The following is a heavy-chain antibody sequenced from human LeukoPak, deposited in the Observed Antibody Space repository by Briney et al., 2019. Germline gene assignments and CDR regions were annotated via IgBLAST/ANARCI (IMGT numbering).Heavy chain of an antibody. Sequence: GGSLRLSCAASGFSFAYYAMHWVRQAPGKGLEWVSLITANGDSTYYADSVKGRFTISRDNSKNSLSLQMNSLRTEDTALYYCAKDIEAGTAGFSFDYWGQGTLVAVAS. CDR2: ITANGDST. CDR1: GFSFAYYA. D-gene: IGHD2-21*02. J-gene: IGHJ4*02. CDR3: AKDIEAGTAGFSFDY. V-gene: IGHV3-43*02.